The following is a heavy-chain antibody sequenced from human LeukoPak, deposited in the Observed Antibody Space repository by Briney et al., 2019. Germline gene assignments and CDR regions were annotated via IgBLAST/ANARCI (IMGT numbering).Heavy chain of an antibody. V-gene: IGHV4-34*01. Sequence: SETLSLTCAVYGGSFSGYYWSWIRQPPGKGLEWIGEINHSGSTNYNPSLKSRVTISVDTSKNQFSLKLSSVTAADTAVYYCARGLVYSSGWYPRLYYFDYWGQGTLVTVSS. CDR2: INHSGST. CDR1: GGSFSGYY. J-gene: IGHJ4*02. D-gene: IGHD6-19*01. CDR3: ARGLVYSSGWYPRLYYFDY.